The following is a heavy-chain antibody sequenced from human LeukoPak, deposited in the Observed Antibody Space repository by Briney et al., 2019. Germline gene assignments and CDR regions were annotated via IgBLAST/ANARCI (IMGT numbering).Heavy chain of an antibody. J-gene: IGHJ4*02. D-gene: IGHD1-26*01. CDR3: ARAGGSGSYCDY. Sequence: SETLSLTCTVSGYSISSGYYWGWIRQPPGKGLEWIGSIYHSGSTYYNPSLKRRVTISVDTSKNQFSLKLSSVTAADTAVYYCARAGGSGSYCDYWGQGTLVTVSS. CDR1: GYSISSGYY. CDR2: IYHSGST. V-gene: IGHV4-38-2*02.